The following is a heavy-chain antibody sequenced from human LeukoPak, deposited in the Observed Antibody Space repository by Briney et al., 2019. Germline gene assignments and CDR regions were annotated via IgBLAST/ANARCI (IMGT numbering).Heavy chain of an antibody. CDR3: AKDREYDHSCDYNG. CDR1: GFTFSDYA. Sequence: GGSLRLSCAASGFTFSDYAMSWVRQAPEKGLEWVSTISHVGGTYYADSVRGRFTISRDDSKNMVYLQMDSLRAEDTAVYYCAKDREYDHSCDYNGWGQGTLVTVSS. J-gene: IGHJ4*02. V-gene: IGHV3-23*01. D-gene: IGHD3-22*01. CDR2: ISHVGGT.